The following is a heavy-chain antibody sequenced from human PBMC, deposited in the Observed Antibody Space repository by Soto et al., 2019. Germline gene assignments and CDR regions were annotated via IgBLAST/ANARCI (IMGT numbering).Heavy chain of an antibody. V-gene: IGHV1-69*01. CDR2: IIPIFGTA. CDR1: GGTFSSYA. J-gene: IGHJ5*02. D-gene: IGHD6-19*01. Sequence: QVQLVQSGAEVKKPGSSVKVSCKASGGTFSSYAISWVRQAPGQGLEWMGGIIPIFGTANYAQKFQGRVTITADESTSKAYMELSSLRSEDTAVYYCARDNPGIAVAISWFDPWGQGTLVTVSS. CDR3: ARDNPGIAVAISWFDP.